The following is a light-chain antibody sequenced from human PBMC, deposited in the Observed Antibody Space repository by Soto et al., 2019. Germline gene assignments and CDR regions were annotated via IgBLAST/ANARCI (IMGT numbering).Light chain of an antibody. CDR2: KAS. CDR3: QQYNTFPWT. CDR1: QSISSW. J-gene: IGKJ1*01. Sequence: DIQVTQSPSTLSASVGDRVTITCRASQSISSWLAWYQQKPGKAPKALIYKASSLESGVPSRFSGSESGTEFPLTISSLQPDDFAPYYCQQYNTFPWTFGQGTKVAVK. V-gene: IGKV1-5*03.